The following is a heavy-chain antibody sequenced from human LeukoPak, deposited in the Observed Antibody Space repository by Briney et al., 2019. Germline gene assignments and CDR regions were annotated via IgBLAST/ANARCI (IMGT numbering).Heavy chain of an antibody. V-gene: IGHV3-30*03. D-gene: IGHD2-15*01. J-gene: IGHJ4*02. CDR2: ISYDGTNK. CDR1: GFTFSSYV. Sequence: PGRSLRLSCAASGFTFSSYVMHWVRQAPGKGLEWVAVISYDGTNKYYVDSVKGRFTISRDNSKNTLYLQMNSLRAEDTAVYYCARLETRGSAQAGGDYWGQGTLVTVSS. CDR3: ARLETRGSAQAGGDY.